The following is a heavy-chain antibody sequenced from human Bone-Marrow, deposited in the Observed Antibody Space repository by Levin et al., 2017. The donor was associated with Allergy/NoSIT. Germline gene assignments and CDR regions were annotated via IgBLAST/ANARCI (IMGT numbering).Heavy chain of an antibody. CDR3: ARGGSYDFWSGYWPY. CDR1: GFTFSSYA. Sequence: GGSLRLSCAASGFTFSSYAMHWVRQAPGKGLEWVALISYEGRNIYYADSVKGRFTLSRDNSKKTLFLQMNSLRAEDTAVYYCARGGSYDFWSGYWPYWGQGTLVTVSS. J-gene: IGHJ4*02. D-gene: IGHD3-3*01. CDR2: ISYEGRNI. V-gene: IGHV3-30*04.